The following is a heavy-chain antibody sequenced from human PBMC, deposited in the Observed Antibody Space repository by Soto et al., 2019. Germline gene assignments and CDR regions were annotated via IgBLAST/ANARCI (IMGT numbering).Heavy chain of an antibody. J-gene: IGHJ5*02. V-gene: IGHV1-69*06. CDR1: GATFSSYA. CDR3: ARDKAAAGTHWFDP. D-gene: IGHD6-13*01. Sequence: ASVKASCKASGATFSSYAISWVRQAPGQGLEWMGGIIPIFGTANYAQKFQGRVTITADKSTSTAYMELSSLRSEDTAVYYCARDKAAAGTHWFDPWGQGTLVTVSS. CDR2: IIPIFGTA.